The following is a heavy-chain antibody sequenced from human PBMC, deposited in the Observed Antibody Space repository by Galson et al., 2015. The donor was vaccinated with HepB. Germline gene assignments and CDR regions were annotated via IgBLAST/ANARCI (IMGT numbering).Heavy chain of an antibody. CDR2: IGGSGDST. CDR1: GFTFSSYP. J-gene: IGHJ4*02. Sequence: SLRLSCAGSGFTFSSYPMSWVRQAPGKGLEWVSAIGGSGDSTYYADSVKGRFTISRDNSRNTLYLQMNSLRAEDTAVYYCAKALLEPRRPLDYWGQGTLVTVSS. CDR3: AKALLEPRRPLDY. D-gene: IGHD1-1*01. V-gene: IGHV3-23*01.